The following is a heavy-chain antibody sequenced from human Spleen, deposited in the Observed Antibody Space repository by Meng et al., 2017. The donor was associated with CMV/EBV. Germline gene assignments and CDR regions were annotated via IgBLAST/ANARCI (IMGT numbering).Heavy chain of an antibody. V-gene: IGHV4-34*01. CDR1: GGSFSGYY. Sequence: SETLSLTCAVYGGSFSGYYWSWIRQPPGKGLEWIGEINHSGITNYNPSLKSRVTISVDTSKNQFSLKLSSVTAADTAVYYCASKYDFWSGYYSLPVFGMDVWGQGTTVTVSS. CDR3: ASKYDFWSGYYSLPVFGMDV. CDR2: INHSGIT. D-gene: IGHD3-3*01. J-gene: IGHJ6*02.